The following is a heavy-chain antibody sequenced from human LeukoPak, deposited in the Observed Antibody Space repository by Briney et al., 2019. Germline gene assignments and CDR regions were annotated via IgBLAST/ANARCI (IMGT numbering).Heavy chain of an antibody. CDR1: GYSISSGYY. Sequence: PSETLSLTCTVSGYSISSGYYWGWIRQPPGKGLEWIGSINHSGSTYYNPSLKSRVTLSVDTSKNQFSLRLSSVTAADTAVYYCARDRYYDILTGYFGVDAFDDWGQGTMVTVSS. D-gene: IGHD3-9*01. CDR2: INHSGST. J-gene: IGHJ3*01. CDR3: ARDRYYDILTGYFGVDAFDD. V-gene: IGHV4-38-2*02.